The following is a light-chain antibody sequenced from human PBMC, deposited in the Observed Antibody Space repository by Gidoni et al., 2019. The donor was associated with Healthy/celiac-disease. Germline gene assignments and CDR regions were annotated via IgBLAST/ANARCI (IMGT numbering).Light chain of an antibody. CDR2: GKN. V-gene: IGLV3-19*01. CDR1: SLRSYY. CDR3: NSRGSSGNHYV. Sequence: SSELTQDPAVSVALGQTVRITCQGDSLRSYYASWYQQKPGQAPVLVIYGKNNRPSGIPDRFSGSSSGNTASLTSTGAQAEDEADYYCNSRGSSGNHYVFGTGTKVTVL. J-gene: IGLJ1*01.